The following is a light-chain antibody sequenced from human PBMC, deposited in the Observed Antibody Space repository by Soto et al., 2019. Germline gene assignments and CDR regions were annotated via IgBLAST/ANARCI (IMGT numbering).Light chain of an antibody. V-gene: IGLV4-69*01. J-gene: IGLJ2*01. CDR2: LNNDGSH. Sequence: QPVLTQSPSASASLGASVKLTCTLSSGHSSYAIAWHQQQPEKGPRYLMKLNNDGSHSKGDGIPDRFSGSSSGAERYLTISSLQSEDEADYYCQTWGTGIHRVFGGGTKVTVL. CDR1: SGHSSYA. CDR3: QTWGTGIHRV.